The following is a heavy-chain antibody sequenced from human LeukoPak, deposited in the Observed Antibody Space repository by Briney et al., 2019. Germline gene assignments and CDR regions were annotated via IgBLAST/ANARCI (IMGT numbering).Heavy chain of an antibody. CDR3: ARDPTSGWFDP. D-gene: IGHD3-16*01. CDR2: IYYSGST. Sequence: SETLSLTCTVSGGSISSYYGSWIRQPPGKGLEWIGYIYYSGSTNYNPSLKSRVTISVDTSKNQFSLKLSSVTAADTAVYYCARDPTSGWFDPWGQETLVTVSS. V-gene: IGHV4-59*01. CDR1: GGSISSYY. J-gene: IGHJ5*02.